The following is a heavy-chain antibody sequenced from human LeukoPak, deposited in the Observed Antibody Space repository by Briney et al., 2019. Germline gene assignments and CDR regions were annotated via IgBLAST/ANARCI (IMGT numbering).Heavy chain of an antibody. V-gene: IGHV3-30*02. CDR3: AKSYRQTLAVAGFEFDY. CDR1: GFTFSSYG. Sequence: GGSLRLSCAASGFTFSSYGMHWVRQAPGKGLEWVAFIRYDGSNKYYADSVKGRFTISRDNSKNTLYLQMNSLRADDTAVYYCAKSYRQTLAVAGFEFDYWGQGSLVTVSS. J-gene: IGHJ4*02. D-gene: IGHD6-19*01. CDR2: IRYDGSNK.